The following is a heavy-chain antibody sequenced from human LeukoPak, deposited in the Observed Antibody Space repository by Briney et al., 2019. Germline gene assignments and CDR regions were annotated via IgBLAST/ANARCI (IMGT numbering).Heavy chain of an antibody. J-gene: IGHJ4*02. CDR1: GGSFSSNNHY. Sequence: PSETLSLTCTVSGGSFSSNNHYWGWIRQPPGKGLEWIGYIYYSGSTYYNPSLKSRVTISVDTSKNQFSLKLSSVTAADTAVYYCARDLLNEGNHLDYWGQGTLVTVSS. D-gene: IGHD4-23*01. CDR2: IYYSGST. V-gene: IGHV4-30-4*08. CDR3: ARDLLNEGNHLDY.